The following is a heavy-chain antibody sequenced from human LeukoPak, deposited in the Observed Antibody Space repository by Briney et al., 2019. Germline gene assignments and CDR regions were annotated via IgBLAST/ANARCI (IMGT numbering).Heavy chain of an antibody. CDR1: GFTFSTYA. CDR3: AKGASGNYYIYFDY. Sequence: GGSLRLSCAASGFTFSTYAMNWVRQPPGKGLEWVSSISGSDGSTYYSDSAKGRFTISRDNSKNTLYLQVNSLRAEDTAIYYCAKGASGNYYIYFDYWGQGTLVTVSS. D-gene: IGHD1-26*01. V-gene: IGHV3-23*01. J-gene: IGHJ4*02. CDR2: ISGSDGST.